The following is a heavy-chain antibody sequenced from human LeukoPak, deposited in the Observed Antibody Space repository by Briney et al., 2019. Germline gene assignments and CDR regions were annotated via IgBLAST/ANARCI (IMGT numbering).Heavy chain of an antibody. J-gene: IGHJ3*02. CDR2: IYSGGST. V-gene: IGHV3-53*01. Sequence: PGGSLRLSCAASGFTVSSNYMSWVRQAPGKGLEWVSVIYSGGSTYYADSVKGRFTISRDNSKNTLYLQMNSLRAEGTAVYYCARAHSSSWYPDAFDIWGQGTMVTVSS. CDR1: GFTVSSNY. D-gene: IGHD6-13*01. CDR3: ARAHSSSWYPDAFDI.